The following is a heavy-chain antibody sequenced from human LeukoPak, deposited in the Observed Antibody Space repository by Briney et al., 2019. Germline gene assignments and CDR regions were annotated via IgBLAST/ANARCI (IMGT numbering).Heavy chain of an antibody. J-gene: IGHJ4*02. D-gene: IGHD3-3*01. Sequence: SGTLSLTCIVSGGSINSYYWSWIRQPPGKGLEWIGYIYFSGSTNYNPSLKSRVTISVDTSKNQFSLRLTSVTAADTAVYYCARHGFFPDYFDYWGQGTLVTVSS. V-gene: IGHV4-59*08. CDR2: IYFSGST. CDR1: GGSINSYY. CDR3: ARHGFFPDYFDY.